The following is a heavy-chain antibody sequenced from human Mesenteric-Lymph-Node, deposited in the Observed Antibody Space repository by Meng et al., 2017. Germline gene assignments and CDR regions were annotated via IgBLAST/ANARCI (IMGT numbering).Heavy chain of an antibody. CDR2: INPNSGGT. CDR1: GYTFTGYY. V-gene: IGHV1-2*02. D-gene: IGHD6-6*01. CDR3: ARGQRSQYSSSWKGPHEDY. Sequence: ASVKVSCKASGYTFTGYYMHWVRQAPGQGLEGRGWINPNSGGTNYAQKFQGRVTITADESTSTAYMELSSLRSEDTAVYYCARGQRSQYSSSWKGPHEDYWGQGTLVTVSS. J-gene: IGHJ4*02.